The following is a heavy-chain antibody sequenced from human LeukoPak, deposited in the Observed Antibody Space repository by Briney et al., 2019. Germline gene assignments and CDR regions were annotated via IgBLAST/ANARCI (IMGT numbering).Heavy chain of an antibody. J-gene: IGHJ4*02. V-gene: IGHV1-2*02. CDR3: ARATGFVVVPAASRGYSNDY. D-gene: IGHD2-2*01. CDR2: INPNSGGT. CDR1: GYTFTGYY. Sequence: GASVKVSCKASGYTFTGYYMHWVRQAPGQGLEWMGWINPNSGGTNYAQKFQGRVTTTRDTSISTAYMELSRLRSDDTAVYYCARATGFVVVPAASRGYSNDYWGQGTLVTVSS.